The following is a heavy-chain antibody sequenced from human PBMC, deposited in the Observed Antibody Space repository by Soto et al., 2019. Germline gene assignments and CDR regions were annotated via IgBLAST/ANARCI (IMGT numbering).Heavy chain of an antibody. CDR1: CYTFTNYG. V-gene: IGHV1-18*04. CDR3: ARDREYYYDSSGNYYYHYGMDV. D-gene: IGHD3-22*01. Sequence: ASVKVSCKASCYTFTNYGISWVRQAPGQGLEWMGWISGYNGNTKYAQKFQGRVTMTTDTPTNTAYMELRSLRSDDTAVYYCARDREYYYDSSGNYYYHYGMDVWGQGTTVTVSS. J-gene: IGHJ6*02. CDR2: ISGYNGNT.